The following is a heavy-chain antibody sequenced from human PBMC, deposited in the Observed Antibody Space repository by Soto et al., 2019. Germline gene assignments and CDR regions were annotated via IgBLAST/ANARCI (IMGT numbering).Heavy chain of an antibody. Sequence: ASVNVSFKASGYTFTVYYIHLFRHSPLQWRELMGWSNPNSVGTNYAQKFQCRVTMTRDTSISTAYMELSRLRSDDTAVYYCERPSPRIRIFGVDNDGLDIWGQGTMVTVSS. V-gene: IGHV1-2*02. CDR2: SNPNSVGT. CDR1: GYTFTVYY. CDR3: ERPSPRIRIFGVDNDGLDI. J-gene: IGHJ3*02. D-gene: IGHD3-3*01.